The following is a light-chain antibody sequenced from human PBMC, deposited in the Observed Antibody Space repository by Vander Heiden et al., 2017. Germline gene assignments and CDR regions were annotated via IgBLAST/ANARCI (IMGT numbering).Light chain of an antibody. J-gene: IGLJ3*02. CDR2: DDS. Sequence: SYVLTQPPSVSVAPGQTAMTTCGGNNIGGKSVHWYQQKPGQAPVLVVYDDSDRPSGIPERFSGSNSGNTATLTISRVEAGDEANYYCQVWDSSSDHRVFGGGTKLTVL. CDR1: NIGGKS. CDR3: QVWDSSSDHRV. V-gene: IGLV3-21*02.